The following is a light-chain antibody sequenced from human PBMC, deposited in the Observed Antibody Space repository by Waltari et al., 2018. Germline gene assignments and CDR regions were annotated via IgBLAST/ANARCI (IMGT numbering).Light chain of an antibody. CDR2: DAF. J-gene: IGKJ4*01. Sequence: DIQMTQSPSSLSASVGDRVTITCQASQDITDYLNWYQHKQGKAPKLLIYDAFNLETGVPSRFSGSGSGTDFSFTISSLQAEDIATYYCQQHDSLPITFGGGTKVEIK. CDR3: QQHDSLPIT. CDR1: QDITDY. V-gene: IGKV1-33*01.